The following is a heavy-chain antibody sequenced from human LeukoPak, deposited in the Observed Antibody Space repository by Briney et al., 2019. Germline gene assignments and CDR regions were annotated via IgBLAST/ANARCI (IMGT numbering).Heavy chain of an antibody. Sequence: GSNKYYADSVKGRFTISRDNSKSTLYLQMNSLRAEDTAVYYCAREGLSYYYDSSGHNWFDPWGQGTLVTVSS. CDR3: AREGLSYYYDSSGHNWFDP. V-gene: IGHV3-33*01. J-gene: IGHJ5*02. D-gene: IGHD3-22*01. CDR2: GSNK.